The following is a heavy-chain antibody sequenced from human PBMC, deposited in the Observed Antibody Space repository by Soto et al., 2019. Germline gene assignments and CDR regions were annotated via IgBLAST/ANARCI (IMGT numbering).Heavy chain of an antibody. V-gene: IGHV1-69*01. CDR1: GGTFSSYA. CDR3: PRGDFPLRFGQWLAGNWFDP. Sequence: QVQLVQSGAEVKKPGSSVKVSCKASGGTFSSYAISWVRQAPGQGLEWMGGIIPIFGTANYAQKFQGRVTLTADESTGTAYMELSSLRSEDTAVYYFPRGDFPLRFGQWLAGNWFDPWGQGTLVTVSS. J-gene: IGHJ5*02. D-gene: IGHD6-19*01. CDR2: IIPIFGTA.